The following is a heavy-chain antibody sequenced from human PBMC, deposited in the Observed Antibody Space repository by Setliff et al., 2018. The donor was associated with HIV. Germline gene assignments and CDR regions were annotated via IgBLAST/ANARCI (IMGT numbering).Heavy chain of an antibody. CDR1: GGSISSSSHY. D-gene: IGHD5-18*01. Sequence: SETLSLTCTVSGGSISSSSHYWGWIRQPPGKGLEWIGSIYFSGSTYYNPSLKSRVTISVDTSKNQFSLKLSSVTAAGTAVYYCARPRYTYGTPPAFDIWGRGTVVTVS. J-gene: IGHJ3*02. V-gene: IGHV4-39*01. CDR3: ARPRYTYGTPPAFDI. CDR2: IYFSGST.